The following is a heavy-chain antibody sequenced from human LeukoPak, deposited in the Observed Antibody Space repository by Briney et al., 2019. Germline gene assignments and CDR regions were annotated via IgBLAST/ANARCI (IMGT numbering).Heavy chain of an antibody. V-gene: IGHV1-2*06. CDR1: GYTFTDYY. Sequence: ASVKVSCKASGYTFTDYYMHWVRQAPGQGLEWMGRINPNSGGTNYAQKFQGRVTMTRDTSISTAYMELSRLRSDDTAVYYCAREPFTIFGVVIPKGGFADYWGQGTLVTVSS. CDR3: AREPFTIFGVVIPKGGFADY. CDR2: INPNSGGT. D-gene: IGHD3-3*01. J-gene: IGHJ4*02.